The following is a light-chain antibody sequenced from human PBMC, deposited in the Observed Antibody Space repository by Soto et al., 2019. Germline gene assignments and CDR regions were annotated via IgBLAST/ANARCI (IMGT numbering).Light chain of an antibody. CDR3: EQLNNWPVT. CDR2: DAS. Sequence: TLSLSPGERATLSCRASQSVSSYLVWYQQKTGQAPRVLISDASNRATGIPARFSGSGSGTDFTLTIRSLEPEVFAVYYCEQLNNWPVTFGGGTKVDIK. CDR1: QSVSSY. J-gene: IGKJ4*01. V-gene: IGKV3-11*01.